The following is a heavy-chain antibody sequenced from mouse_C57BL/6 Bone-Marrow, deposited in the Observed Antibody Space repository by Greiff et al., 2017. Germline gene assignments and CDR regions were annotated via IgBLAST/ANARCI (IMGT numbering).Heavy chain of an antibody. D-gene: IGHD1-1*01. CDR2: ISDGGSYT. CDR3: ARGSLLRYY. CDR1: GFTFSSYA. J-gene: IGHJ3*01. Sequence: EVKLMESGGGLVKPGGSLKLSCAASGFTFSSYAMSWVRQTPEKRLEWVATISDGGSYTYYPDNVKGRFTISRDNAKNNLYLQMSHLKSEDTAMYYCARGSLLRYYWGQGTLVTVSA. V-gene: IGHV5-4*03.